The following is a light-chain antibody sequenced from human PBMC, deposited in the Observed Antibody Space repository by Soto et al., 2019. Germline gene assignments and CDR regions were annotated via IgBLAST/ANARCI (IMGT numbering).Light chain of an antibody. CDR3: QQYNNWPPYT. J-gene: IGKJ2*01. CDR2: DAS. V-gene: IGKV3-15*01. CDR1: QSVSSD. Sequence: EVVMTQSPATLSVSPGGRATLSCRASQSVSSDLAWDQQKPGQAPRLLIYDASTRANDIPVRFSGSGSGTEFTLTISSLQSEDFAVYYCQQYNNWPPYTFGQGTKLEIK.